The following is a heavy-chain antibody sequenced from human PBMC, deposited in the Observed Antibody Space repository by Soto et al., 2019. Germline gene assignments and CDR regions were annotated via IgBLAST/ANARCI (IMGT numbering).Heavy chain of an antibody. D-gene: IGHD6-6*01. CDR2: IYYSGST. Sequence: SETLSLTCTVSGGSIISGGYYWMWIRQHPGKGLEWIGYIYYSGSTYYNPSLKSRVTISVDTSKNQFSLKLSSVTAADTAVYYCARSSWDWFDPWGQGTLVTVSS. V-gene: IGHV4-31*03. CDR1: GGSIISGGYY. J-gene: IGHJ5*02. CDR3: ARSSWDWFDP.